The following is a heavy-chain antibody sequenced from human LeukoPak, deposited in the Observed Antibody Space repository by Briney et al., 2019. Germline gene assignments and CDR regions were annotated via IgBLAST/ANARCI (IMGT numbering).Heavy chain of an antibody. CDR2: IYPGDSGDSDT. Sequence: GESLKISCKGSGYSFTSYWIGWVRQMPGKGLEWMGIIYPGDSGDSDTRYSPSFQGQVTISADKSISTAYLHWSSLKASDTAMYYCARHADDLSWFDPWGQGTLVTVSS. D-gene: IGHD3-3*01. CDR1: GYSFTSYW. J-gene: IGHJ5*02. V-gene: IGHV5-51*01. CDR3: ARHADDLSWFDP.